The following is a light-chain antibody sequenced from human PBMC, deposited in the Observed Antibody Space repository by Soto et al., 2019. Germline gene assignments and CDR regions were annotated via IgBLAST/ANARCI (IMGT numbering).Light chain of an antibody. CDR2: GAS. Sequence: EIVLTQSPGTLSLSPGERATLSCRASQSVSSNYLAWYQQKSGQAPRLLIYGASSRANGIPDRFSGSGSGTDFTLTISRLEPEYFAVYYCHQYGSSPRTFGQGTKVEIK. V-gene: IGKV3-20*01. CDR3: HQYGSSPRT. CDR1: QSVSSNY. J-gene: IGKJ1*01.